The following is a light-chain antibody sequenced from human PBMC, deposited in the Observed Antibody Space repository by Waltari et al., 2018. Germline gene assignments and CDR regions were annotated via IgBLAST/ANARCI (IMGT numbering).Light chain of an antibody. V-gene: IGLV2-23*01. CDR2: EAT. Sequence: QSALSQPASVSGSPGQSLTITCTGASTDLASYNLVAWYQHHPNRAPQLIIYEATTRPSGISHRFAGAKSGATASLGISGLQADDEADYYCCSYTGSSTSYGCGGGTKVTVL. J-gene: IGLJ1*01. CDR3: CSYTGSSTSYG. CDR1: STDLASYNL.